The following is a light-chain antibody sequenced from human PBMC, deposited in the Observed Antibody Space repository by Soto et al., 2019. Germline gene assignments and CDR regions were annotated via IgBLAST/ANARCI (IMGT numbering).Light chain of an antibody. CDR3: SSYTSSSTLYV. CDR2: EVS. V-gene: IGLV2-14*01. Sequence: QSALTQPASVSGSPGQSITISCTGTSSDVGGYNYVSWYQQHPGKAPKLMIYEVSNRPSGVSNRFSGSKSGDTASLTISGLQAEDEDDYYCSSYTSSSTLYVFGTGTNVTVL. J-gene: IGLJ1*01. CDR1: SSDVGGYNY.